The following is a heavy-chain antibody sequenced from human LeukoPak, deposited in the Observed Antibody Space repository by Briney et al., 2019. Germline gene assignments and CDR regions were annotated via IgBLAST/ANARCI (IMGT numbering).Heavy chain of an antibody. CDR3: ARDLGDFYDNNWAFDY. CDR2: INPNSSGT. CDR1: YYNLSNFC. Sequence: GPIKGSCKPFYYNLSNFCFSWVGQAPGQGLEWIGWINPNSSGTKSGQKFQGRVTMTRDTSISTVFMELSRLTSDDTAVYYCARDLGDFYDNNWAFDYWGQGTLVTVSS. V-gene: IGHV1-2*02. J-gene: IGHJ4*02. D-gene: IGHD3-22*01.